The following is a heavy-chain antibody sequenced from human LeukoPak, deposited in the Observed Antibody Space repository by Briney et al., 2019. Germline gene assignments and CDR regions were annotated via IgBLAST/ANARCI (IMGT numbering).Heavy chain of an antibody. J-gene: IGHJ4*02. V-gene: IGHV3-23*01. CDR1: GFTFSSYA. D-gene: IGHD3-10*01. CDR2: ISGSGGST. CDR3: ARGLYYGSGSPIDY. Sequence: GGSLRLSCAASGFTFSSYAMSWVRQAPGKGLEWVSAISGSGGSTYHADSVKGRFTISRDNSKNTLYLQMNSLRAEDTAVYYCARGLYYGSGSPIDYWGQGTLVTVSS.